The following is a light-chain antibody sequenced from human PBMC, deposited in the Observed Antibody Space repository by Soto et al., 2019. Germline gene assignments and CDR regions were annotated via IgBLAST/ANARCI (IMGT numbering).Light chain of an antibody. Sequence: DIQMTQSPSTLSASVGDRVTITCRASQTITTSLAWYQQKPGKAPKLLIYKAASLESVVPSRFSVSGSGTEFTLTISSLQPDDFATYYCQQYDSYSLRTFGQGTRVKI. CDR2: KAA. V-gene: IGKV1-5*03. CDR3: QQYDSYSLRT. CDR1: QTITTS. J-gene: IGKJ1*01.